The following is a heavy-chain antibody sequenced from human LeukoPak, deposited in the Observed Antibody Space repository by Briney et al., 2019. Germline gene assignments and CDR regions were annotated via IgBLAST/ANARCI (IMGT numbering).Heavy chain of an antibody. V-gene: IGHV3-NL1*01. J-gene: IGHJ5*02. CDR1: GFTFSTFG. CDR2: ITSGVGIT. CDR3: ARGAARHNWFDP. D-gene: IGHD6-13*01. Sequence: GGSLRLSCAASGFTFSTFGMNWVRQAPGKGLEWVSIITSGVGITYYADSVKGRFTISRDNSKNTLYLQMNSLRAEDTAVYYCARGAARHNWFDPWGQGTLVTVSS.